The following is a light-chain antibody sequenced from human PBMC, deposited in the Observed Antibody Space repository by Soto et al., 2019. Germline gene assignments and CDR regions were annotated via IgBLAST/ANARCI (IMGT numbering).Light chain of an antibody. CDR2: EVS. Sequence: QSALTQPASVSGSPGQSITISCTGTSSGIRDYNYVSWYQQLPGNAPKLIMYEVSNRPSGISNCFSGSKSGNTASLTISGLQAEDEADYYCSSKSPDFFGTGTKVTVL. J-gene: IGLJ1*01. V-gene: IGLV2-14*01. CDR3: SSKSPDF. CDR1: SSGIRDYNY.